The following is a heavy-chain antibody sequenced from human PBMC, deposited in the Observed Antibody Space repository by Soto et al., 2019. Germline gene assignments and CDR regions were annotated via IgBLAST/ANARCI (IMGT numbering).Heavy chain of an antibody. CDR1: GFSLSTSGVG. D-gene: IGHD2-15*01. CDR2: IYWDDDK. V-gene: IGHV2-5*02. CDR3: AHVLVVVANYGMDV. Sequence: QITLKESGPTLVKPTQTLTLTCTFSGFSLSTSGVGVGWIRQPPGKALEWLALIYWDDDKRYSPSLTSRFTITKDTSKNQVVLTMTNTDPVDTATYYCAHVLVVVANYGMDVWGHGTTVTVSS. J-gene: IGHJ6*02.